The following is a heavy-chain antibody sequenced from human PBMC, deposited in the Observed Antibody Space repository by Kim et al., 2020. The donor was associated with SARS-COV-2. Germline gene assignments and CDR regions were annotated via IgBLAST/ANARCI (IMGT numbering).Heavy chain of an antibody. V-gene: IGHV1-3*01. J-gene: IGHJ6*02. D-gene: IGHD1-26*01. CDR3: ARDGYSGSYSDGMDV. Sequence: QKFQGRVTLTRDTSASPAYMELSSLRSEDTAVYYCARDGYSGSYSDGMDVWGQGTTVTVSS.